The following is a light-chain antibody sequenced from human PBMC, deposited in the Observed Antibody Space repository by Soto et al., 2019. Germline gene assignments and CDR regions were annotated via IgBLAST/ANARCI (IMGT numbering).Light chain of an antibody. CDR2: EVT. CDR1: SSDVGGYNY. J-gene: IGLJ2*01. CDR3: SSYACTHRPL. V-gene: IGLV2-8*01. Sequence: QSALTQPPSASGSPGQSVTISCAGTSSDVGGYNYVSWYQQHPGKAPKLLIYEVTTRPSGVPDRFSGSKSGNTASLTISGLQADDEADYYCSSYACTHRPLFGGGTKLTVL.